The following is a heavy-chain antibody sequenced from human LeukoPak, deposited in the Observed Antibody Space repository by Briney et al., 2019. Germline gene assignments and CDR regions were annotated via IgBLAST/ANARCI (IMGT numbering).Heavy chain of an antibody. Sequence: GGSLRLSCAASGFTFSSYSMNWVRQASGKGLEWVSSISSSSSYIYYADSVKGRFTISRDNAKNSLYLQMNSLRAEDTAVYYCARDHRDYDSSGYLEYFHHWGQGTLVTVSS. J-gene: IGHJ1*01. D-gene: IGHD3-22*01. CDR3: ARDHRDYDSSGYLEYFHH. CDR2: ISSSSSYI. V-gene: IGHV3-21*01. CDR1: GFTFSSYS.